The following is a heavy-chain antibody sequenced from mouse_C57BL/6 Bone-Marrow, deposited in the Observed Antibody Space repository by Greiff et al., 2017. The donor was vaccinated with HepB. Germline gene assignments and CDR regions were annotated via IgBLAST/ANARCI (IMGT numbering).Heavy chain of an antibody. D-gene: IGHD1-1*01. Sequence: EVMLVESGGGLVQPKGSLKLSCAASGFSFNTYAMNWVRQAPGKGLEWVARIRSKSNNYATYYADSVKDRFTISRDDSESMLYLQMNNLKTEDTAMYYCVRKYGRGFDYWGQGTTLTVSS. J-gene: IGHJ2*01. CDR1: GFSFNTYA. CDR3: VRKYGRGFDY. CDR2: IRSKSNNYAT. V-gene: IGHV10-1*01.